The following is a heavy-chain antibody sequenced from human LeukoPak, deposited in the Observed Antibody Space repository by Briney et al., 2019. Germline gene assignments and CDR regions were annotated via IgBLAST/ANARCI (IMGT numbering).Heavy chain of an antibody. Sequence: PSETLSLTCTVSGGSISSGGYYWSWIRQHPGKGLEWIGYIHHGGSSYYNPSLKSRVIISVDTSKNQFSLKLNSVTAADTAVYYCANYGSGSYRFDPWGQGTLVTVSS. CDR3: ANYGSGSYRFDP. V-gene: IGHV4-31*03. J-gene: IGHJ5*02. CDR1: GGSISSGGYY. D-gene: IGHD3-10*01. CDR2: IHHGGSS.